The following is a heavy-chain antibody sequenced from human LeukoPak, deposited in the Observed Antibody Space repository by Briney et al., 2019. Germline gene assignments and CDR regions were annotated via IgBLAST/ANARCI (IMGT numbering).Heavy chain of an antibody. J-gene: IGHJ4*02. CDR1: GFTFSTYA. D-gene: IGHD3-16*02. Sequence: PGGSLRLSCAASGFTFSTYAMSWVRQALGRGLEWVSGICGSGGCTYYADSVKGRFTISRDNSKNTLYLQMNSLRVEDTAVYYCASTPFYDYVWGSYRYRGLFDNWGQGTLVSVSS. V-gene: IGHV3-23*01. CDR2: ICGSGGCT. CDR3: ASTPFYDYVWGSYRYRGLFDN.